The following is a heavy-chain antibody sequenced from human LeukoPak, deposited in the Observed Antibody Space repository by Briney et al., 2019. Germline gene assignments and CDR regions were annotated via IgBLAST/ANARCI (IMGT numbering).Heavy chain of an antibody. CDR2: IWFDGSGT. Sequence: GGSLRLSCVASGFTFSNYGMHWVRQAPGKGLEWVATIWFDGSGTYYADSVKGRVTFSRDNSKNTLYLQMNSLRAEDTAMYYCARHASTHYFDSWGQGTLVTVSS. CDR3: ARHASTHYFDS. V-gene: IGHV3-33*01. D-gene: IGHD2/OR15-2a*01. CDR1: GFTFSNYG. J-gene: IGHJ4*02.